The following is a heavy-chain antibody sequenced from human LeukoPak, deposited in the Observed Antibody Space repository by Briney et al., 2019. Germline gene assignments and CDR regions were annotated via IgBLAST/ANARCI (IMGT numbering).Heavy chain of an antibody. Sequence: SETLSLTCTVSGGSISSSSYYWDWIRQPPGKGLEWIGSINYSGSTYYNPSLKSRVTVSVDTSKNQFSLKLSSVAAADTAVYYCARDRGYSYAFDYWGQGTLVTVSS. CDR2: INYSGST. V-gene: IGHV4-39*07. D-gene: IGHD5-18*01. CDR3: ARDRGYSYAFDY. J-gene: IGHJ4*02. CDR1: GGSISSSSYY.